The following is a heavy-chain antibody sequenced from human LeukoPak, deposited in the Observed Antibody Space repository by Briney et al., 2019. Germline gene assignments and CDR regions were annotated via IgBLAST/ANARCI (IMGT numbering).Heavy chain of an antibody. CDR1: GGTFSSYA. J-gene: IGHJ3*02. Sequence: ASVKVSCKASGGTFSSYAISWVRQAPGQELEWMGGIIPIFGAANYAQKFQGRVTITADKSTSTAYMELSSLRSEDTAVYYCARRGYCSGGSCYPWAGAFDIWGQGTMVTVSS. CDR3: ARRGYCSGGSCYPWAGAFDI. CDR2: IIPIFGAA. D-gene: IGHD2-15*01. V-gene: IGHV1-69*06.